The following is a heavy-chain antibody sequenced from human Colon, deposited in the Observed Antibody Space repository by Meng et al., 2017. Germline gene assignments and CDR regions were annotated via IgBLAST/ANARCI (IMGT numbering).Heavy chain of an antibody. CDR3: ARFYGSGTFEVHNY. CDR1: GGSVSSASYY. D-gene: IGHD3-10*01. CDR2: IHYSGSR. V-gene: IGHV4-61*01. J-gene: IGHJ4*02. Sequence: QGPLQESGPGLVRLSETLSLTCNVSGGSVSSASYYWSWIRQPPGKGLEWIGLIHYSGSRNYNPSLKSRVTMSVDTSKNQVSLRLTSVTAADTAVYYCARFYGSGTFEVHNYWGQGTLVTVSS.